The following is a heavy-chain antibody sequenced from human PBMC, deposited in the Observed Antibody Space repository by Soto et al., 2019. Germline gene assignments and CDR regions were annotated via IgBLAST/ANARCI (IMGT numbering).Heavy chain of an antibody. CDR3: ASHYDMWSGYLSPVDY. CDR1: GYTFSDYY. V-gene: IGHV3-11*01. Sequence: QVQLVESGGDLVKRGGSLRLSCAASGYTFSDYYMSWIRQAPGKGLEWISYIDTSSTKIYYADSVKGRFTISRDNAENSLYLEMTSLRDEDTAVYYCASHYDMWSGYLSPVDYWGQGTLVTVSS. D-gene: IGHD3-3*01. J-gene: IGHJ4*02. CDR2: IDTSSTKI.